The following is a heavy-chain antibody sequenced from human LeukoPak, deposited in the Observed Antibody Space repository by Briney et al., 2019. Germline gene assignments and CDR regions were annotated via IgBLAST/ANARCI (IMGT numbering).Heavy chain of an antibody. CDR1: GFTFSSFE. J-gene: IGHJ6*04. V-gene: IGHV3-48*03. CDR2: ISSSGSTI. D-gene: IGHD3-10*02. Sequence: GGSLRLSCAASGFTFSSFEMNWVRQAPGKGLEWVSYISSSGSTIYYADSVKGRFTISRDNAKNSLYLQMNSLRAEDTAVYYCAELGITMIGGVWGKGTTVTISS. CDR3: AELGITMIGGV.